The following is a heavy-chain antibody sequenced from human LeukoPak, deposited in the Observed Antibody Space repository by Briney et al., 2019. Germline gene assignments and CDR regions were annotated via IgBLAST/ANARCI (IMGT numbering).Heavy chain of an antibody. CDR1: GGTFSSYA. V-gene: IGHV1-69*13. CDR3: ARSPNDYGDYVGYYFDY. D-gene: IGHD4-17*01. CDR2: IIPIFGTA. J-gene: IGHJ4*02. Sequence: SVKVSCKASGGTFSSYAISWVRQAPGQGLEWMGGIIPIFGTANYAQKFQGRVTITADESTSTAYMELSSLRSEDTAVYYCARSPNDYGDYVGYYFDYWGQGTLVTVSS.